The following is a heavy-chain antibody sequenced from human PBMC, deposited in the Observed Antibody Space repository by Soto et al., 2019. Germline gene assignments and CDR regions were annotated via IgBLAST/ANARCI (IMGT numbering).Heavy chain of an antibody. Sequence: GESLKISCKGSGYSFTSYWIGWVRQMPGKGLEWMGIIYPGDSDARYSPSFQGQVTISADKSISTAYLQWSSLKASDTAMYYCARTTAPALSLSYYGLDVWGQGTTVTVSS. CDR1: GYSFTSYW. CDR2: IYPGDSDA. CDR3: ARTTAPALSLSYYGLDV. J-gene: IGHJ6*02. D-gene: IGHD2-2*01. V-gene: IGHV5-51*01.